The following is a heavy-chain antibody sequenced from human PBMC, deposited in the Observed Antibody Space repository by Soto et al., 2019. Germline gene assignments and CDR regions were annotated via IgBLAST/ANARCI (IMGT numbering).Heavy chain of an antibody. CDR2: ISAYNGNT. V-gene: IGHV1-18*01. Sequence: GPSMKVCCKASGYTYTSYGISWVRQAPGQGLEWMGWISAYNGNTNYAQKLQGRVTMTTDTSTSTAYMELRSLRSDDTAVYYCARDFIDDYDFWSGYYNPYYYYGMDVWGQGTTVTVSS. J-gene: IGHJ6*02. CDR1: GYTYTSYG. CDR3: ARDFIDDYDFWSGYYNPYYYYGMDV. D-gene: IGHD3-3*01.